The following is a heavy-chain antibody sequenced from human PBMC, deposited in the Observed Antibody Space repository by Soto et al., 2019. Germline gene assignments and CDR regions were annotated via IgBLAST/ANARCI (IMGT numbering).Heavy chain of an antibody. V-gene: IGHV3-20*04. J-gene: IGHJ5*02. CDR2: INWNGGSI. D-gene: IGHD1-1*01. CDR3: ARGMASTGHTRRYNWFDP. Sequence: EVQLVESGGVVVRPGGSLRLSCVASGFSLDDYGMSWVRQVPGTGLEWVSGINWNGGSIAYADSVKGRFTISRDNAKNSLYLQMNSLRTEDTALYYCARGMASTGHTRRYNWFDPWGQGTLVTVSS. CDR1: GFSLDDYG.